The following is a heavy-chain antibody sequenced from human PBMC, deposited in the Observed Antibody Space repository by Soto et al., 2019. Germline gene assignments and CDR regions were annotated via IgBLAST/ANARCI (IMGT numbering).Heavy chain of an antibody. CDR2: IYYSGST. J-gene: IGHJ4*02. D-gene: IGHD2-15*01. Sequence: QVQLQESGPGLVKPSQTLSLTCTVSGGSISSGDYYWSWIRQPPGTGLEWIGYIYYSGSTYYNPSLKSRVTISVDTSKNQFSLKLSSVTAADTAVYYCARVPYCSGGSCYSLLFDYWGQGTLVTVSS. CDR3: ARVPYCSGGSCYSLLFDY. CDR1: GGSISSGDYY. V-gene: IGHV4-30-4*01.